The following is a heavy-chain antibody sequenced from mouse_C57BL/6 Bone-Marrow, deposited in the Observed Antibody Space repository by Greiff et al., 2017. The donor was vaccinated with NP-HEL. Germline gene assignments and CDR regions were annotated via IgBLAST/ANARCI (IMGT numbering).Heavy chain of an antibody. CDR1: GFSLTSYG. J-gene: IGHJ2*01. Sequence: VQLQESGPGLVQPSQSLSITCTVSGFSLTSYGVHWVRQSPGKGLEWLGVIWSGGSTDYNAAFISRLSISKDNSKSQVFFKMNSLQADDTAIYYCARGTTVVPFYFDYWGQGTTLTVSS. CDR2: IWSGGST. D-gene: IGHD1-1*01. CDR3: ARGTTVVPFYFDY. V-gene: IGHV2-2*01.